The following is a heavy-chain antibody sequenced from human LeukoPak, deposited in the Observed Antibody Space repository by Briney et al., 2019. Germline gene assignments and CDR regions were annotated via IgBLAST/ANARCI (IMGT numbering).Heavy chain of an antibody. V-gene: IGHV3-23*01. Sequence: PGGSLRLSCAASVLTFSGYTMSWVRQAPGKGLEWVSGISGSGSSTYHAESARGRFTISRDNSKNTLHLQMNSLRGEDTAIYYCAKDDDDFLDVFDIWGQGTVVTVSS. CDR1: VLTFSGYT. D-gene: IGHD3-3*01. CDR2: ISGSGSST. J-gene: IGHJ3*02. CDR3: AKDDDDFLDVFDI.